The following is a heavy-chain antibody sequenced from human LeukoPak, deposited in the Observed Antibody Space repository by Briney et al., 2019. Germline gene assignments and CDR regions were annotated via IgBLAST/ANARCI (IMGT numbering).Heavy chain of an antibody. CDR2: IYYSGST. J-gene: IGHJ6*02. Sequence: SETLSLTCTVSGGSISSGDYYWSWIRQPPGKGLEWIGYIYYSGSTYYNPSLKSRVTISVDTSMNQFSLKLSSVTAADTAVYYCARDMTTVTTAGYYYGMDVWGQGTTVTVSS. D-gene: IGHD4-17*01. CDR3: ARDMTTVTTAGYYYGMDV. V-gene: IGHV4-30-4*01. CDR1: GGSISSGDYY.